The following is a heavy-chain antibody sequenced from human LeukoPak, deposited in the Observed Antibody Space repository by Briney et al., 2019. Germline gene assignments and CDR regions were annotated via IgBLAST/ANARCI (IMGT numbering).Heavy chain of an antibody. CDR1: GDSISGYY. J-gene: IGHJ4*02. Sequence: PSETLSLTCTVSGDSISGYYWNWIRQPAGKGLEWIGRIHTSGSTDYNPSLKSRVTMSLDTSKNQFSLKLSSVTAADTAVYYCARAPEGHSSAWYDYWGQGTLVTVSS. CDR2: IHTSGST. D-gene: IGHD6-19*01. CDR3: ARAPEGHSSAWYDY. V-gene: IGHV4-4*07.